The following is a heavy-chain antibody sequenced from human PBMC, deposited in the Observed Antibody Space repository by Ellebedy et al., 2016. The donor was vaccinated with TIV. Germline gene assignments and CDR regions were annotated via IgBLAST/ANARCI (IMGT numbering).Heavy chain of an antibody. V-gene: IGHV3-53*01. D-gene: IGHD1-7*01. CDR2: IYSGGST. J-gene: IGHJ5*02. CDR3: AGQNYGLSSAWFDP. CDR1: GFTVSSNY. Sequence: GGSLRLSXAASGFTVSSNYMSWVRQAPGKGLEWVSVIYSGGSTYYADSVKGRFTISRDNSKNTLYLQMNSLRAEDTAVYYCAGQNYGLSSAWFDPWGQGTLVTVSS.